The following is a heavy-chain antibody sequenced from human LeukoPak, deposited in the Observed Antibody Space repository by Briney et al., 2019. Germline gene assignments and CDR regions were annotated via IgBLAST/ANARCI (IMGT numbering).Heavy chain of an antibody. CDR1: GYSFANYW. V-gene: IGHV5-51*01. Sequence: GESLKISCKGSGYSFANYWIGWVRQMPGKGLVWMGIVYPGDSDTRYSPSFQGQVTISAGKSISTAYLQWSSLKASDTAMYYCARGITMVRGVKSFDYWGQGTLVTVSS. CDR3: ARGITMVRGVKSFDY. CDR2: VYPGDSDT. J-gene: IGHJ4*02. D-gene: IGHD3-10*01.